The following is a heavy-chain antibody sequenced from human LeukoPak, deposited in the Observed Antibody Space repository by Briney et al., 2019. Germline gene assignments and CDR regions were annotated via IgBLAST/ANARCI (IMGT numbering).Heavy chain of an antibody. CDR1: GFTFSSYG. V-gene: IGHV3-30*02. CDR2: IRYDGSNK. D-gene: IGHD1-26*01. Sequence: PGGSLRLSCAASGFTFSSYGMHWVRQAPGKGLEWVAFIRYDGSNKYYADSAKGRFTISRDNSKNTLYLQMNSLRAEDTAVYYCAKVKWELRTDWFDPWGQGTLVTVSS. CDR3: AKVKWELRTDWFDP. J-gene: IGHJ5*02.